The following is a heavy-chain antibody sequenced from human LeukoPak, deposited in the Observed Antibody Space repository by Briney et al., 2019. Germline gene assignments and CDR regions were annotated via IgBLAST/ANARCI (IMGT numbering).Heavy chain of an antibody. J-gene: IGHJ1*01. CDR2: IYHSGST. V-gene: IGHV4-38-2*01. D-gene: IGHD4-11*01. Sequence: SETLSLTCAVSGYSISSGYYWGWIRQPPGKGLEWIGSIYHSGSTYYNPSLKSRVTISVDTSKNQFSLKLSSVTAADTAVYYCARLSNLFQHWGQGTLVTASS. CDR3: ARLSNLFQH. CDR1: GYSISSGYY.